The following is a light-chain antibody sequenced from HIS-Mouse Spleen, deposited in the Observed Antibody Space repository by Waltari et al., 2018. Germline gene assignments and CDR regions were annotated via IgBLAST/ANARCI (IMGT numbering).Light chain of an antibody. CDR1: SLRSYY. V-gene: IGLV3-19*01. Sequence: SSELTQDPAVSVALGQTVRITCQGDSLRSYYASWYQKKPGQAPVLVIYGKNNRPSGIPDRFSGSSSGNTASLTITGAQAEDEADYYCNSRDSSGNHVVFG. J-gene: IGLJ2*01. CDR2: GKN. CDR3: NSRDSSGNHVV.